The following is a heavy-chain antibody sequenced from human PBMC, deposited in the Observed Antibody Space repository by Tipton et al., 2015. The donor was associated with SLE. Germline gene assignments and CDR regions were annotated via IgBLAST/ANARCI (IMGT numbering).Heavy chain of an antibody. CDR3: ARDNYYGSGSYLDP. Sequence: GLVKPSETLSLTCTVSGGSISGHYWSWIRQPPGKGLEWIGYINYSGSTNYNPSPKSRVTISVDTSKNQFSLKLNSVTAADTAVYYCARDNYYGSGSYLDPWGQGTLVTVSS. J-gene: IGHJ5*02. V-gene: IGHV4-59*11. CDR2: INYSGST. CDR1: GGSISGHY. D-gene: IGHD3-10*01.